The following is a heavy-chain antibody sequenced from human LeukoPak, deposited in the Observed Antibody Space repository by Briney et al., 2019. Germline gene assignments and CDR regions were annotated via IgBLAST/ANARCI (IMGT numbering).Heavy chain of an antibody. CDR1: GGSISSYY. D-gene: IGHD2-21*02. CDR2: IYYSGST. CDR3: ARGRGGDYEH. J-gene: IGHJ4*02. Sequence: SETLSPTRTVSGGSISSYYWSWIRQPPGKGLEWIGYIYYSGSTNYNPSLKSRVTISVDTSKNQFSLKLSSVTAADTAVYYCARGRGGDYEHWGQGTLVTVSS. V-gene: IGHV4-59*01.